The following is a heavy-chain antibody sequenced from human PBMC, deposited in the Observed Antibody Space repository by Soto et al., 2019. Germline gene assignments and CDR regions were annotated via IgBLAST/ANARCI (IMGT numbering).Heavy chain of an antibody. CDR3: ARHVKRIAASGTFDY. J-gene: IGHJ4*02. D-gene: IGHD6-13*01. V-gene: IGHV4-59*08. CDR2: IYYSGST. CDR1: GGSISSYY. Sequence: QVQLQESGPGLVKPSETLSLTCTVSGGSISSYYWSWIRQPPGKGLEWIGYIYYSGSTNYNPSLKSRFTISVDTSKNQFSLKLSSVTAADTAVYYCARHVKRIAASGTFDYWGQGTLVTVSS.